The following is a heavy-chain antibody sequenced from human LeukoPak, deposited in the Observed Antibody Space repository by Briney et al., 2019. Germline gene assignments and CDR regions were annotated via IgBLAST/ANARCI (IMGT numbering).Heavy chain of an antibody. CDR3: AREPGTDYRKYYFDY. CDR2: IYSGGTT. J-gene: IGHJ4*02. Sequence: PGGSLRLSCAASGFTVSSNYMSWVRQAPGMGLEWVSVIYSGGTTYYVDSVKGRFTISRDNSKNMLYLQMNSLRAEDTAVYYCAREPGTDYRKYYFDYWGQGTLVTVSS. D-gene: IGHD3/OR15-3a*01. CDR1: GFTVSSNY. V-gene: IGHV3-53*01.